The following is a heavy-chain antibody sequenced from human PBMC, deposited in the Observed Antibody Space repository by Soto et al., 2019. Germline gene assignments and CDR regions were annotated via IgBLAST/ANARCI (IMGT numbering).Heavy chain of an antibody. D-gene: IGHD2-2*01. CDR1: GFTFSDYY. J-gene: IGHJ5*02. CDR3: VRDSARTVVVPAARDLNDWFDP. CDR2: ISGSSSNT. Sequence: QVHLVESGGGLVKPGGSLRLSCAASGFTFSDYYMAWIRQAPGTGLEWVSLISGSSSNTKYADSVTGRFTISRDNAKNTLYLQMNSLRAEDPAVYYCVRDSARTVVVPAARDLNDWFDPLGQGTLVTVSP. V-gene: IGHV3-11*06.